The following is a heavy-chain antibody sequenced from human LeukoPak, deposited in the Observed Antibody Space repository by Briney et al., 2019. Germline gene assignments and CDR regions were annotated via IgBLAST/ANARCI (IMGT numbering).Heavy chain of an antibody. Sequence: PGRSLRLSCAASRFTFSNYVMHWVRQAPGKGLEWVAVISYDGSDKYYADSVKGRFTISRDNSKNTLYLQMNSLRAEDTAVYYCARDQAPYDFWSGSFDYWGQGTLVTVSS. CDR3: ARDQAPYDFWSGSFDY. CDR2: ISYDGSDK. D-gene: IGHD3-3*01. J-gene: IGHJ4*02. CDR1: RFTFSNYV. V-gene: IGHV3-30*03.